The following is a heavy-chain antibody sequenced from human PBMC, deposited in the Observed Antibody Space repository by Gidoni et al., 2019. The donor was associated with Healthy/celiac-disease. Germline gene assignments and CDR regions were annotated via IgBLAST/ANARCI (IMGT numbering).Heavy chain of an antibody. CDR1: GGCFSGYY. CDR3: ARGRGNYYGSGSYYKPLCYFDY. Sequence: QVQLQQWGAGLLKPSETLYLTCAVYGGCFSGYYWCWIRQPPGKGLEWIGEINHSGSTNYNPSLKSRVTISVDTSKNQFSLKLSSVTAADTAVYYCARGRGNYYGSGSYYKPLCYFDYWGQGTLVTVSS. V-gene: IGHV4-34*01. J-gene: IGHJ4*02. CDR2: INHSGST. D-gene: IGHD3-10*01.